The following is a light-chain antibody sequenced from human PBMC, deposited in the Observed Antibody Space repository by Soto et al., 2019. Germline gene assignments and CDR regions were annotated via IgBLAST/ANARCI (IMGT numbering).Light chain of an antibody. J-gene: IGLJ2*01. CDR3: AAWDDSLSAVV. Sequence: QSVLTQSPSESATPGQRVTISCSGSGSNIGNHAVNWYQQVPGTAPSLLIFRNHRRPSGVPDRFSGSTSGTSASLAISGPQSEDEADYYCAAWDDSLSAVVFGGGTKVTVL. CDR1: GSNIGNHA. CDR2: RNH. V-gene: IGLV1-44*01.